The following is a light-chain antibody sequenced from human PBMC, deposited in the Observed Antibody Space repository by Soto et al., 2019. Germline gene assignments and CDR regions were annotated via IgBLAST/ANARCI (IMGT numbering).Light chain of an antibody. J-gene: IGLJ2*01. CDR3: SSYTSLRTVV. Sequence: QSALTQPASVSGSPGQSITISCTGTSSDVGGYNYVSWYQQHPGKAPKLIIYEVRNRPSGLSNRFSGSKSDNTASLTISGLQTEDEADYYCSSYTSLRTVVFGGGTQLTVL. CDR1: SSDVGGYNY. CDR2: EVR. V-gene: IGLV2-14*01.